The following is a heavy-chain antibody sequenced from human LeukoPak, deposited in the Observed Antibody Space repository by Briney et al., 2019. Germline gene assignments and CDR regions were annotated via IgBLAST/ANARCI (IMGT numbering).Heavy chain of an antibody. J-gene: IGHJ6*03. CDR1: GGSISSSSYY. D-gene: IGHD6-6*01. V-gene: IGHV4-39*01. CDR2: IYYSGST. CDR3: ARRAPYSSSSYYYYMDV. Sequence: SETLSLTCTVSGGSISSSSYYWGWIRQPPGKGLEWIGSIYYSGSTYYNPSLKSRVTISVDTSKNQFSLKLSSVTAADTAVYYCARRAPYSSSSYYYYMDVWGKGTTVTVSS.